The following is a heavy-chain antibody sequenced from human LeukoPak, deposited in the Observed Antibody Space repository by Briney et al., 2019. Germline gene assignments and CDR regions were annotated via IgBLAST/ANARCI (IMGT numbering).Heavy chain of an antibody. D-gene: IGHD3-3*01. Sequence: GGSLRLSCAASGFTFSSYAMSWVRQAPGKGLEWVSAISGSGGSTYYADSVKGRFTISRDNSKNTLYLQMNSLRAEDTAVYYCAKDLALRFLEWLSHDAFDIWGQGTMVTVSS. V-gene: IGHV3-23*01. CDR1: GFTFSSYA. CDR2: ISGSGGST. J-gene: IGHJ3*02. CDR3: AKDLALRFLEWLSHDAFDI.